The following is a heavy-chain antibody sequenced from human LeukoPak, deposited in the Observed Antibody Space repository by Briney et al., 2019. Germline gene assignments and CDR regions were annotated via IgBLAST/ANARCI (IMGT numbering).Heavy chain of an antibody. V-gene: IGHV4-39*01. J-gene: IGHJ4*02. CDR3: ARLPYTGSFYVDY. CDR2: IYYTGSA. Sequence: SETLSLTCTVSGGSISSSSYFWGWIRQPPGKGLEWIATIYYTGSAYYNPSLKSRVTISEHTSKNQFSLKLRSVTAADTAVYFCARLPYTGSFYVDYWGQGALVTVSS. D-gene: IGHD1-26*01. CDR1: GGSISSSSYF.